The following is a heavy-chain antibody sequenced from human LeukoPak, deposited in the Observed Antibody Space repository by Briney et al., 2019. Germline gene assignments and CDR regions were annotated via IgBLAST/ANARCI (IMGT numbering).Heavy chain of an antibody. CDR2: IIPIFGTA. Sequence: SVTVSCKASGGTFSSYAISWVRQAPGQGLEWMGGIIPIFGTANYAQKFQGRVTITTDESTSTAYMELSSLRSEDTAVYYCARGSSSWLNYYYYMDVWGKGTTVTVSS. CDR3: ARGSSSWLNYYYYMDV. D-gene: IGHD6-13*01. CDR1: GGTFSSYA. V-gene: IGHV1-69*05. J-gene: IGHJ6*03.